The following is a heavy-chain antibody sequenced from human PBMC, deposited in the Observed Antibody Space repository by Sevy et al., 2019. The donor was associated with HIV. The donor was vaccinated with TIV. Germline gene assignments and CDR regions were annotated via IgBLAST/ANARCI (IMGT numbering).Heavy chain of an antibody. Sequence: GGSLRLSCAASGFTFSSYGMHWVRQAPGKGLEWVAFIRYDGSNKYYADSVKGRFTISRDNSKNTLYLQMNSLRAEDTAVYYCANVVWFREPSGYWGQGTLVTVSS. CDR2: IRYDGSNK. CDR3: ANVVWFREPSGY. D-gene: IGHD3-10*01. J-gene: IGHJ4*02. CDR1: GFTFSSYG. V-gene: IGHV3-30*02.